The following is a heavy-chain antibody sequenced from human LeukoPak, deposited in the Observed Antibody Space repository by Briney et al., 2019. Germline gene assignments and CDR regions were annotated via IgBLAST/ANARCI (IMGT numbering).Heavy chain of an antibody. V-gene: IGHV3-48*04. D-gene: IGHD1-26*01. J-gene: IGHJ4*02. CDR1: GFTFSSYS. CDR3: ARRGSYCFDY. Sequence: GGSLRLSCAASGFTFSSYSMNWVRQAPGKGLEWVSYIRSSGNVIYYADSVKGRFTISRDNAKNSLYLQMNGLRAEDTAVYYCARRGSYCFDYWGQGTLVTVSS. CDR2: IRSSGNVI.